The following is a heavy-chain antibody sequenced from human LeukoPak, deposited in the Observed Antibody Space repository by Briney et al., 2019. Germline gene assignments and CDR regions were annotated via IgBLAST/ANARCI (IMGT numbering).Heavy chain of an antibody. CDR1: GGSISSYY. D-gene: IGHD6-19*01. J-gene: IGHJ4*02. CDR2: IYYIGST. Sequence: PSETLSLTCTVSGGSISSYYWSWIRQPPGKGLEWIGYIYYIGSTNYNPSLKSRVTISVDTSKNQFSLKLSSVTAADTALYYCARSRGHFDYWGQGTLVTVSS. CDR3: ARSRGHFDY. V-gene: IGHV4-59*01.